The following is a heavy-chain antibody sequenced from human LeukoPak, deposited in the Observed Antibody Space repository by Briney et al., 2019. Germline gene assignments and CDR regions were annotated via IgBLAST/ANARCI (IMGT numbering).Heavy chain of an antibody. Sequence: GGSLRLSCAASGFTFSSYGMSWVHQAPGKGLEWVSAISGSGGSTYYADSVKGRFTISRDNSKNTLYLQMNSLRAEDTAVCYCAKVYYDILTGYRVDGMDVWGQGTTVTVSS. D-gene: IGHD3-9*01. CDR1: GFTFSSYG. V-gene: IGHV3-23*01. J-gene: IGHJ6*02. CDR2: ISGSGGST. CDR3: AKVYYDILTGYRVDGMDV.